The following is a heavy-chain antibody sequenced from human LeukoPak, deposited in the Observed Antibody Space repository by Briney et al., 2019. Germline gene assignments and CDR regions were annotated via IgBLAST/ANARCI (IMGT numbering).Heavy chain of an antibody. CDR3: AREAYYDFWSGYYNPLGMDV. D-gene: IGHD3-3*01. V-gene: IGHV4-59*01. CDR2: IYYSGST. CDR1: GGSISSYY. Sequence: SETLSLACTVSGGSISSYYWSWIRQPPGKGLEWIGYIYYSGSTNYNPSLKSRVTISVDTSKNQFSLKLSSVTAADTAVYYCAREAYYDFWSGYYNPLGMDVWGQGTTVTVSS. J-gene: IGHJ6*02.